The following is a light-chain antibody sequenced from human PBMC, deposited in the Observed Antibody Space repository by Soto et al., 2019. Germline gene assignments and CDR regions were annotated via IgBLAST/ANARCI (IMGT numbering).Light chain of an antibody. Sequence: IRITHPPPPLSASAGHVVTLTSRASKSISSWLAWYQKKPGKAPKLLIYDDSSLESGVPSRFSGSGSGTEFTLTITSLQPDDFATYYCNKYTSYPLPFAQGTKLDI. CDR3: NKYTSYPLP. CDR2: DDS. CDR1: KSISSW. V-gene: IGKV1-5*01. J-gene: IGKJ1*01.